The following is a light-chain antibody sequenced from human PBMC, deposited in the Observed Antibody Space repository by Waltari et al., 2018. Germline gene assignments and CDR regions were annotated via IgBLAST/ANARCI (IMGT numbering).Light chain of an antibody. J-gene: IGKJ1*01. CDR3: QHYSSSSWT. Sequence: EIVLTQSPGTLSLSPGDRATLSCRASQSVSSTYLAWYQQKPGQAPGLLLYGASSRATGIPDRFSGSGSGTDFTLTISRLEPEDFAVYYCQHYSSSSWTFGQGTKVEIK. CDR2: GAS. V-gene: IGKV3-20*01. CDR1: QSVSSTY.